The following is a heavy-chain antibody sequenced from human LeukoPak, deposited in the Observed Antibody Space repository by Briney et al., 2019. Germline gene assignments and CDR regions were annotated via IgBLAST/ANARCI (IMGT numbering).Heavy chain of an antibody. CDR2: LYTSGST. CDR3: ARPNIRYCSGGACSNDGSDY. CDR1: GGSITDYH. V-gene: IGHV4-4*07. Sequence: SETLSLTCTVSGGSITDYHWIWIRQPAGKGLEWIGRLYTSGSTNYNPSLKSRVSMSVDTSKKQFSLRLSSVTAADMAVYYCARPNIRYCSGGACSNDGSDYWGQGTLVTVSS. J-gene: IGHJ4*02. D-gene: IGHD2-15*01.